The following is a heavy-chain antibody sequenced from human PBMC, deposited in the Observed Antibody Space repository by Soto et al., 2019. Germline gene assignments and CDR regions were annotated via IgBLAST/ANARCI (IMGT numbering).Heavy chain of an antibody. J-gene: IGHJ6*02. V-gene: IGHV4-34*01. CDR3: ARGGYDILTGYYPHYYYYGMDV. CDR1: GGSFSGYY. CDR2: INHSGST. Sequence: PSDTLSLTCAVYGGSFSGYYWSWIRQPPGKGLEWIGEINHSGSTNYNPSLKSRVTISVDTSKNQFSLKLSSVTAADTAVYYCARGGYDILTGYYPHYYYYGMDVWGPGTTVTVSS. D-gene: IGHD3-9*01.